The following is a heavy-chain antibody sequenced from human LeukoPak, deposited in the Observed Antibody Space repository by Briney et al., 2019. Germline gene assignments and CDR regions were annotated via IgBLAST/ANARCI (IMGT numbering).Heavy chain of an antibody. D-gene: IGHD1-1*01. CDR1: GFTFNDYT. CDR2: IRRDGDGT. J-gene: IGHJ4*02. CDR3: AKDMGILDDYFDY. V-gene: IGHV3-43*01. Sequence: GGSLRLSCIASGFTFNDYTMHWVRQAPGKGLEWVSLIRRDGDGTAYADSVKGRFTISRDNSKNSIYLQMNSLRFEDTALYYCAKDMGILDDYFDYWGQGTLVTVSS.